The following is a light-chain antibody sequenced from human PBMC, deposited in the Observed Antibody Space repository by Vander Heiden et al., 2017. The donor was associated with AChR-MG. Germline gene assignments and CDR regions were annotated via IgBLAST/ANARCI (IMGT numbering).Light chain of an antibody. CDR2: GAY. V-gene: IGKV1-39*01. CDR1: QSITSY. J-gene: IGKJ1*01. Sequence: DIQMTQSPSSLSASVGDRVTITCRASQSITSYLNWYQQKPGKAPKLLIYGAYSLQSGVPSRFSGSGYGTDFTLTISSLQPEDFATYYCQQSYTATWTFGQGTKVEIK. CDR3: QQSYTATWT.